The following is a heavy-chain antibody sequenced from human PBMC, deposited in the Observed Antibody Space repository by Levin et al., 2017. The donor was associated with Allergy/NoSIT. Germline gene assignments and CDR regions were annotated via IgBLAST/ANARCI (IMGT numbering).Heavy chain of an antibody. V-gene: IGHV3-64D*06. CDR1: GFGFSYSA. J-gene: IGHJ5*02. D-gene: IGHD6-6*01. CDR3: VKGGTYSSSSLDS. CDR2: INNNGRLL. Sequence: PGGSLRLSCSASGFGFSYSAMHWVRQAPGTGLEYVSSINNNGRLLYYANSVSDRFTISRDNSGNTLYLQMTSLRPEDTAVYYCVKGGTYSSSSLDSWGQGTLVTVSS.